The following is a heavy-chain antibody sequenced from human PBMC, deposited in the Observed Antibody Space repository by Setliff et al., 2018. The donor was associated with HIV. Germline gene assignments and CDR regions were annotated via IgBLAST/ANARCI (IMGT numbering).Heavy chain of an antibody. CDR1: GYSFINYG. D-gene: IGHD1-26*01. CDR2: ISPYTGNT. CDR3: ARARLQGIVTAVGPRDNCLDP. J-gene: IGHJ5*02. Sequence: ASVKVSCKASGYSFINYGISWVRQAPGQGPEWMGWISPYTGNTDYAPGLLGRVTMPTDTSTSTAYLELRSLTSDDTAVYYCARARLQGIVTAVGPRDNCLDPWGQGTRVTVSS. V-gene: IGHV1-18*01.